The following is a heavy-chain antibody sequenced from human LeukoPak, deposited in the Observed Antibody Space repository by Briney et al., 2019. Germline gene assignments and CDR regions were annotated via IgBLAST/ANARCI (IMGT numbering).Heavy chain of an antibody. CDR3: ARGGRFLEWSDYFDY. CDR2: INPSGST. V-gene: IGHV1-46*01. D-gene: IGHD3-3*01. Sequence: ASVKVSCKASGYTFTSYYMHWVRQAPGQGLEWMGIINPSGSTSYAQKFQGRVTITRDTSTGTVYMELSSLRSEDTAVYYCARGGRFLEWSDYFDYWGQGTLVTVSS. CDR1: GYTFTSYY. J-gene: IGHJ4*02.